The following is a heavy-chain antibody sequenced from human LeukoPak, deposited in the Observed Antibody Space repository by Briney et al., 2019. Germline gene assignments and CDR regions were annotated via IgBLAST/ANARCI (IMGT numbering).Heavy chain of an antibody. V-gene: IGHV3-48*03. CDR3: ARGSSSWYAF. Sequence: GGSLRLSCAASGFTFSSYEMNWVRQVPGKGLEWVSYISSSGSTIYYADSVKGRFTISRDNAKNSLDLQMNSLRAEDTAVYYCARGSSSWYAFWGQGTLVTVSS. CDR1: GFTFSSYE. J-gene: IGHJ5*01. CDR2: ISSSGSTI. D-gene: IGHD6-13*01.